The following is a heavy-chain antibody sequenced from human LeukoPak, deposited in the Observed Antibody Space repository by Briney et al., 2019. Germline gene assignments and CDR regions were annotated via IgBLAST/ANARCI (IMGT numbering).Heavy chain of an antibody. V-gene: IGHV6-1*01. J-gene: IGHJ5*02. CDR2: TYYRSKWYN. CDR3: ARVLLWFGELNNWFDP. CDR1: GDSVSSNSAA. Sequence: SQTLSLTCAISGDSVSSNSAAWNWIRQSPSRGLEGLGRTYYRSKWYNDYAVSVKSRITINPDTSKNQFSLQLNSVTPEDTAVYYCARVLLWFGELNNWFDPWGQGTLVTVSS. D-gene: IGHD3-10*01.